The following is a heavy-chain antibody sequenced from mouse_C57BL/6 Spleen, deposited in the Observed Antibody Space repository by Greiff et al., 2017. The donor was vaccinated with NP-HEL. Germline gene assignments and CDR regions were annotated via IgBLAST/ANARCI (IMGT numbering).Heavy chain of an antibody. J-gene: IGHJ4*01. V-gene: IGHV1-81*01. D-gene: IGHD1-1*01. Sequence: VQLQQSGAELARPGASVTLSCKASGYTFTSYGISWVQQRTGQGLEWIGEIYPRSGNTYYNEKFKGQATLTADKSSSTAYMELRSLTSEDSAVYFCARYYCSSPYYAMDYWGQGTSVTVSS. CDR3: ARYYCSSPYYAMDY. CDR2: IYPRSGNT. CDR1: GYTFTSYG.